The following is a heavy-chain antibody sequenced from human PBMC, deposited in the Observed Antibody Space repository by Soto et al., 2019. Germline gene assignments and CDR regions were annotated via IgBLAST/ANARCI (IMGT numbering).Heavy chain of an antibody. CDR2: IYHSGSP. CDR1: GGSISSGGYS. Sequence: QLQLQESGSGLVKPSQTLSLTCAVSGGSISSGGYSWSWIRQPPGKGLQWIGYIYHSGSPYYNPSPKSRVTTAVDRSKNQFSLKLSSVTAAEPAVYYCARAESENWFDPWGQGTLVTVSS. J-gene: IGHJ5*02. D-gene: IGHD3-10*01. CDR3: ARAESENWFDP. V-gene: IGHV4-30-2*01.